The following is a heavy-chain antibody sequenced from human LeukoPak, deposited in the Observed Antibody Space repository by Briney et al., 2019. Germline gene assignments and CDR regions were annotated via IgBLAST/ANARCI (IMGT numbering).Heavy chain of an antibody. CDR2: IYHSGST. CDR3: ARGSALDY. V-gene: IGHV4-39*07. J-gene: IGHJ4*02. Sequence: PSETLSLTCTVSGGSVSSSSYYWGWIRQPPGKGLEWIGSIYHSGSTYYNPSLKSRVTMSVDTSKNQFSLKLSSVTAADTAVYYCARGSALDYWGQGTLVTVSS. CDR1: GGSVSSSSYY.